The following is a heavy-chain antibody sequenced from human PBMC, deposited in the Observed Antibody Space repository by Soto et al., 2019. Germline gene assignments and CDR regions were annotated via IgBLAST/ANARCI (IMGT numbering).Heavy chain of an antibody. CDR2: ISSSSSYI. CDR1: GFTFSSYS. CDR3: ARGYCSGGSCYSSYFDY. J-gene: IGHJ4*02. V-gene: IGHV3-21*01. Sequence: EVQLVESGGGLVKPGGSLRLSCAASGFTFSSYSMNWVRQAPGKGLEWVSSISSSSSYIYYADSVKGRFTISRDNAKNSLYLQMNSLRAGDTAVYYCARGYCSGGSCYSSYFDYWGQGTLVTVSS. D-gene: IGHD2-15*01.